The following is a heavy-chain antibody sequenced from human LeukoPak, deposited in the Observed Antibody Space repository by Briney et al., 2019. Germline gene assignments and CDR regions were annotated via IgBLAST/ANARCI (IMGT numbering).Heavy chain of an antibody. V-gene: IGHV3-48*01. CDR2: ISGSSSTI. CDR3: AGGYPGGV. J-gene: IGHJ6*01. D-gene: IGHD1-14*01. CDR1: GFTFSSYS. Sequence: ARSLRLSCAASGFTFSSYSMNWVRQAPGKGLEWVSYISGSSSTIYYADSVKGRFTISRDYAKNSLYLQMNSLRVEDTAVYYCAGGYPGGVWGRGSTVSVSS.